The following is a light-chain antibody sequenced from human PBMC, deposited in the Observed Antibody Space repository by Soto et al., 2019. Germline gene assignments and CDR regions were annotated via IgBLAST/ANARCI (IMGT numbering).Light chain of an antibody. CDR1: GSDVGDSSH. J-gene: IGLJ3*02. V-gene: IGLV2-11*01. CDR2: EVN. CDR3: CLSPGSLTWL. Sequence: QSALTQPRSVSGSPGQSVTISCTATGSDVGDSSHVSWYQLHPGKAPKLMIYEVNNRPSGVPDRFSGSKSGSTASLTISGLQVEDEAEYYCCLSPGSLTWLFGGGTQLTVL.